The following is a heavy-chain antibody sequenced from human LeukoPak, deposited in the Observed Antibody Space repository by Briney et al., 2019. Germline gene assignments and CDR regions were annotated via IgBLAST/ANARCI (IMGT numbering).Heavy chain of an antibody. V-gene: IGHV1-18*01. CDR2: ISAYNGNT. CDR1: GYTFTSYD. D-gene: IGHD3-22*01. J-gene: IGHJ4*02. CDR3: ARDPPPYYYDSSGQLDY. Sequence: ASVKVSCKASGYTFTSYDINWVRQAPGQGLEWMGWISAYNGNTNYAQKLQGRVTMTTDTSTSTAYMELRSLRSDDTAVYYCARDPPPYYYDSSGQLDYWGQGTLVTVSS.